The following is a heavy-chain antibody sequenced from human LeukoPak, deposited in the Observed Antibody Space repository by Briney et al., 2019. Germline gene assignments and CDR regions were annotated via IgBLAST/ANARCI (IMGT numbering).Heavy chain of an antibody. V-gene: IGHV3-23*01. Sequence: GGPLRLSCAASGFTFSSYAMSWVRQAPGKGLEWVSAISGSGGSTYYADSVKGRFTISRDNSKNTLYLQMNSLRAEDTAVYYCAKVPRHYYGSGSFDYWGQGTLVTVSS. D-gene: IGHD3-10*01. J-gene: IGHJ4*02. CDR3: AKVPRHYYGSGSFDY. CDR2: ISGSGGST. CDR1: GFTFSSYA.